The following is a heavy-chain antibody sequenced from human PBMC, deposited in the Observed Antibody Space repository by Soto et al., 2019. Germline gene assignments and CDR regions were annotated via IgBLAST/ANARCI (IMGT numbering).Heavy chain of an antibody. CDR1: GRTSTGYY. Sequence: RSRTCSVDGRTSTGYYWSMIAQPPRKGRDRVGEYTHSGSTNYLPSLKSRVTVYVATSKNQFSLKLSSVTDADTAVYYSARDKPRIRWSEWLLGIEWFVHWGPGTLVNVSS. D-gene: IGHD3-3*01. CDR2: YTHSGST. CDR3: ARDKPRIRWSEWLLGIEWFVH. V-gene: IGHV4-34*01. J-gene: IGHJ5*02.